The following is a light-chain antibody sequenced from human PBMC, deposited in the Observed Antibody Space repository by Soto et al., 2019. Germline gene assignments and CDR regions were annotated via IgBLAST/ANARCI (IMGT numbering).Light chain of an antibody. CDR1: QNIGRF. Sequence: DIQMTQSPSSLSASVGDRVTITSLASQNIGRFLNWHQQKPGKAPNVLINVASTLRSGVPSRFSGSGSGTDFNLTINSLQPEDFATYFCQQSFTTPLTFGGGTKVDI. CDR2: VAS. J-gene: IGKJ4*01. CDR3: QQSFTTPLT. V-gene: IGKV1-39*01.